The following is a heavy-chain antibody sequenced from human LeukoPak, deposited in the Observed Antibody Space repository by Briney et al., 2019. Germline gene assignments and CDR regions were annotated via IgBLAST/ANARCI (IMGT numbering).Heavy chain of an antibody. D-gene: IGHD1-26*01. CDR3: ARDISGSYYFDY. J-gene: IGHJ4*02. CDR2: ISYDGSNK. CDR1: GFTFSSYA. Sequence: GGSLRLSCAASGFTFSSYAMHWVRQAPGKGLEWVAVISYDGSNKYYADSVKGRFTISRDNSENTLYLQMNSLRAEDTAVYYCARDISGSYYFDYWGQGTLVTVSS. V-gene: IGHV3-30*01.